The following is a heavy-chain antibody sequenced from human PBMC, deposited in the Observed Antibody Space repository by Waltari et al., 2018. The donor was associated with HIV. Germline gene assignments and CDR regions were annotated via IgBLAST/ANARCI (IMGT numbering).Heavy chain of an antibody. CDR2: IYYSGST. J-gene: IGHJ4*02. CDR1: GGSIRSSSYY. Sequence: QLQLQESGPGLVKPSETLSLTCTVSGGSIRSSSYYRGWLRQPPGKGLVWIGSIYYSGSTYYNPSLKSRVTISVDTSKNQFSLKLSSVTAADTAVYYCARADIVLMVYAPHFDYWGQGTLVTVSS. V-gene: IGHV4-39*01. CDR3: ARADIVLMVYAPHFDY. D-gene: IGHD2-8*01.